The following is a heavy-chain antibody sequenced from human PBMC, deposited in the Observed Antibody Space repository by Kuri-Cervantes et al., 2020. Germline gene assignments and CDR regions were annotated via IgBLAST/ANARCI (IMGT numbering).Heavy chain of an antibody. CDR1: GGSITSTSYY. V-gene: IGHV4-39*07. D-gene: IGHD3-3*01. Sequence: SETLSLTCTVSGGSITSTSYYWGWIRQPPGKELGWIGSIYYSGSTYYNPSLKSRVTISVDTSKNQFSLKLSSVTAADTAVYYCARGRGVKYDFWSGYHDDAFDIWGQGTMVTVSS. CDR3: ARGRGVKYDFWSGYHDDAFDI. J-gene: IGHJ3*02. CDR2: IYYSGST.